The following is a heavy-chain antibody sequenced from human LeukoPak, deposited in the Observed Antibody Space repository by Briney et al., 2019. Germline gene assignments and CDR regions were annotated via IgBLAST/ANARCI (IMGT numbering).Heavy chain of an antibody. CDR1: GFTFSSYW. CDR2: IRQDGSVQ. D-gene: IGHD1/OR15-1a*01. J-gene: IGHJ4*02. CDR3: LVTTRSRGFDY. Sequence: GGSLRLSCAASGFTFSSYWMSWVRQAPGKGLEWVANIRQDGSVQNYVDSVKGRFTISRDNPKNSEYLQMSRLRAEDTAVYYCLVTTRSRGFDYWGQGTLVTVSP. V-gene: IGHV3-7*01.